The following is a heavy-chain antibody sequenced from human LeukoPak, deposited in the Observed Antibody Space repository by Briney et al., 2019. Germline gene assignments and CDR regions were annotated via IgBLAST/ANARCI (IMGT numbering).Heavy chain of an antibody. J-gene: IGHJ3*02. V-gene: IGHV3-7*01. D-gene: IGHD6-19*01. Sequence: WGSLRLPFAASGFTFSSYWMSWVRQAPGKGLEWVANIKEDGSDKYYVDSVKGRFTISRDNPKNSLNLQMNSLRAEDTAVYYCVRDIAVAGTAAFDIWGQGRIVTVSS. CDR1: GFTFSSYW. CDR2: IKEDGSDK. CDR3: VRDIAVAGTAAFDI.